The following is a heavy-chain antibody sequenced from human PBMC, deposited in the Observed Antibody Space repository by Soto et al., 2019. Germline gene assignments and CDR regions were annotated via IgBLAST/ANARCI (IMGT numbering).Heavy chain of an antibody. CDR3: ARDLYSSSFSSYYYYGMDV. CDR2: IIPIFGTA. Sequence: QVQLVQSGAEVKKPGSSVKVSCKASGGTFSSYAISWVRQAPGQGLEWMGGIIPIFGTANYAQKFQGRVTIPADESTSTADMKLSSLRSEDTAVYYCARDLYSSSFSSYYYYGMDVWGQGTTVTVSS. CDR1: GGTFSSYA. J-gene: IGHJ6*02. D-gene: IGHD6-6*01. V-gene: IGHV1-69*01.